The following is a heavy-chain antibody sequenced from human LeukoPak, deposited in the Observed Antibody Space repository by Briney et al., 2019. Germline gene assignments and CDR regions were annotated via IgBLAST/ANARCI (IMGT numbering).Heavy chain of an antibody. Sequence: ASVKVSCKASGYTFTSYYMHWVRQAPGQGLEWMGIINPSGGSTGYAQKFQGRVTMTEDTSTDTAYMELSSLRSEDTAVYYCATDLDTAMVTGAFDIWGQGTMVTVSS. V-gene: IGHV1-46*01. CDR2: INPSGGST. CDR3: ATDLDTAMVTGAFDI. CDR1: GYTFTSYY. J-gene: IGHJ3*02. D-gene: IGHD5-18*01.